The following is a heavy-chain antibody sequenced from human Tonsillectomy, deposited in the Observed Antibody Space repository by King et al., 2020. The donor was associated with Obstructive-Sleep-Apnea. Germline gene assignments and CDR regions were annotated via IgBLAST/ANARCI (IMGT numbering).Heavy chain of an antibody. J-gene: IGHJ5*02. CDR3: ARGSGAAAVNWFDP. D-gene: IGHD6-13*01. Sequence: VQLQQWGAGLLKPSETLSLTCAVFGGSFSDYYWSWIRQPPGKGLEWIGEINHSGSTNYNPSLKSRVAVSADTSKNQFSLKLSSVIAADTAVYYCARGSGAAAVNWFDPWGQGTLVTVSS. CDR2: INHSGST. CDR1: GGSFSDYY. V-gene: IGHV4-34*01.